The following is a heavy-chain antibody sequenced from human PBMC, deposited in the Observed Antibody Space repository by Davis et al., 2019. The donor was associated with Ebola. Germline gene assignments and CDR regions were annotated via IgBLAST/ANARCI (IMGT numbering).Heavy chain of an antibody. CDR3: ARDLAGGDGYNQGEFDY. CDR2: IKQDGSEK. V-gene: IGHV3-7*03. J-gene: IGHJ4*02. D-gene: IGHD5-24*01. Sequence: PGGSLRLSCAASGFTFSDYYMSWIRQAPGKGLEWVANIKQDGSEKYYVDSVKGRFTISRDNAKNSLYLQMNSLRAEDTAVYYCARDLAGGDGYNQGEFDYWGQGTLVTVSS. CDR1: GFTFSDYY.